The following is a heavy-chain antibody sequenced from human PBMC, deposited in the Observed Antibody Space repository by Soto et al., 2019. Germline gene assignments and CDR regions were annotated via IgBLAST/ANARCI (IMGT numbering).Heavy chain of an antibody. Sequence: ASVKVSCKASGYTFTSYGISWVRQAPGQGLEWMGWVSAYNGNTNYAQKLQGRVTMTTDTSTSTAYMELRSLRSDDTAVYYRARDRRDYDILTGYPAYYFAYWGQGTLVTVSS. V-gene: IGHV1-18*04. CDR3: ARDRRDYDILTGYPAYYFAY. CDR1: GYTFTSYG. J-gene: IGHJ4*02. CDR2: VSAYNGNT. D-gene: IGHD3-9*01.